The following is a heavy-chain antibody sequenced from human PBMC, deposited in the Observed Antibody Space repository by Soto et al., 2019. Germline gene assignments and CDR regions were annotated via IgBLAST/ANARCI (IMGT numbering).Heavy chain of an antibody. CDR2: INPNSGGT. J-gene: IGHJ4*02. V-gene: IGHV1-2*04. CDR1: GYTFIDYY. Sequence: GASVKVSCKASGYTFIDYYMHWVRQAPGQGLEWMGWINPNSGGTNYAQKFQGWVTMTRDTSISTAYMELSSLRSDDTAVFYCARARITIFGVVTEEYYFDHWGQGTLVTVSS. D-gene: IGHD3-3*01. CDR3: ARARITIFGVVTEEYYFDH.